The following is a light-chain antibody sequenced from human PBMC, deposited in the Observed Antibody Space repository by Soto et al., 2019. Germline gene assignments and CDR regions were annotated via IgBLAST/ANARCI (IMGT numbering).Light chain of an antibody. CDR1: SSEVGGYNY. J-gene: IGLJ1*01. CDR2: DVS. Sequence: QSVLTQPASVSGSPGQSITISCTGTSSEVGGYNYVSWYQQHPGKAPKLMIYDVSNRPSGVSNRFSGSKSGNTASLTISGLRAEDEADYYCSSYTSSSGVFGTGTKVTVL. CDR3: SSYTSSSGV. V-gene: IGLV2-14*01.